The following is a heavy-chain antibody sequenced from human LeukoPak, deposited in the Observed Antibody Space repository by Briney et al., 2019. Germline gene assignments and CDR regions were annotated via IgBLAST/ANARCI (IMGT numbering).Heavy chain of an antibody. CDR3: ARGGDYYASSFPPFDY. Sequence: SETLSLTCAVSGGSISSGGYSWSWIRQHPGKGLEWIGYIYYSGSTYYNPSLKSRVTISVDTSKNQFSLKLSSVTAADTAVYYCARGGDYYASSFPPFDYWGQGTLVTVSS. J-gene: IGHJ4*02. V-gene: IGHV4-31*11. D-gene: IGHD3-22*01. CDR2: IYYSGST. CDR1: GGSISSGGYS.